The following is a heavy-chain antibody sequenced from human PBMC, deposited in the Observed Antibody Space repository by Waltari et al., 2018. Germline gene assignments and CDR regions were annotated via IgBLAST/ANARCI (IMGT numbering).Heavy chain of an antibody. CDR3: ARGGGTFSKPQYFDS. Sequence: QVQLVQSGSELKKSGASVKVSCKASGYIFTTYGINWVRQAPGQGLEWMGWINTNTGNPTYVQGFTGRFVFSLDTSVSTAYLQISSLKAEYSAIYYCARGGGTFSKPQYFDSWGQGTRVTVSS. CDR2: INTNTGNP. CDR1: GYIFTTYG. V-gene: IGHV7-4-1*02. D-gene: IGHD1-26*01. J-gene: IGHJ4*02.